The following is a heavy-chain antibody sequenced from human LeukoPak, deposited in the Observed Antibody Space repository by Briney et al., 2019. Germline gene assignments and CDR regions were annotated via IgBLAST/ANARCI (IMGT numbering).Heavy chain of an antibody. J-gene: IGHJ3*02. CDR2: IKQDGSEK. D-gene: IGHD3-3*01. CDR1: GFTFSSYW. V-gene: IGHV3-7*01. CDR3: ARGWYYDFWSGYYGAFDI. Sequence: GGSLRLSCAASGFTFSSYWMSWVRQAPGKGLEWVANIKQDGSEKYYVDSVKGRFTITRDNAKNSLYLQMNSLRAEDTAVYYCARGWYYDFWSGYYGAFDIWGQGTMVTVSS.